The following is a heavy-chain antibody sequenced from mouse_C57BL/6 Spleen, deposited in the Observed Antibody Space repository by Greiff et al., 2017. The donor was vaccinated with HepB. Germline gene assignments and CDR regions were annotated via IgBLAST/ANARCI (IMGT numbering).Heavy chain of an antibody. Sequence: VQLQQSGAELVKPGASVKISCKASGYTFTDYYINWVKQRPGQGLEWIGKIGPGSGSTYYTEKFKGKATLTAAKSSSTAYMQLSSLTSEDSAVYFGATSYGIPFYAMDYWGQGTSVTVSS. D-gene: IGHD1-1*01. V-gene: IGHV1-77*01. CDR3: ATSYGIPFYAMDY. CDR1: GYTFTDYY. J-gene: IGHJ4*01. CDR2: IGPGSGST.